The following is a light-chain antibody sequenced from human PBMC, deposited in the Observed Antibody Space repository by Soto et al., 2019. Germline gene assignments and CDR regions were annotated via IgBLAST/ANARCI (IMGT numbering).Light chain of an antibody. V-gene: IGLV2-14*03. CDR1: NSDIGYYNF. Sequence: QSALTQPASVSGSPGQSITISCTGTNSDIGYYNFVSWYQHHPGKAPKLMIYDVSNRPSGVSNRFSGSKSGNTASLTISGLQAEDEADYYCSSFTTSSALVFSGGTKVTVL. J-gene: IGLJ2*01. CDR3: SSFTTSSALV. CDR2: DVS.